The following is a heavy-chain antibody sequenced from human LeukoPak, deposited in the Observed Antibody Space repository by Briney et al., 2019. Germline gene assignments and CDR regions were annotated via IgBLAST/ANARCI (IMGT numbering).Heavy chain of an antibody. CDR2: IYYSGNT. Sequence: KPSETLSLACTVSGDSIGTYYWSWIRQPPGKGLEWIGSIYYSGNTYYNPSLKSRVTISVDTSKNQFSLKLSSVTAADTAVYYCARLPYGSGCYFDYWGQGTLVTVSS. J-gene: IGHJ4*02. D-gene: IGHD3-10*01. CDR1: GDSIGTYY. CDR3: ARLPYGSGCYFDY. V-gene: IGHV4-59*05.